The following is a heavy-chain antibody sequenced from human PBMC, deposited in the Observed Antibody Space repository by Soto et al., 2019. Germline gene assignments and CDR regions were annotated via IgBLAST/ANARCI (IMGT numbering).Heavy chain of an antibody. CDR3: ARAIRFFDWLSSLGGMDV. CDR1: GGSISSGGYY. V-gene: IGHV4-31*03. D-gene: IGHD3-9*01. CDR2: IYYSGST. J-gene: IGHJ6*02. Sequence: SETLSLTCTVSGGSISSGGYYWSWIRQHPGKGLEWIGYIYYSGSTYYNPSLKSRVTISVDTSKNQFSLKLSSVTAADTAVYYCARAIRFFDWLSSLGGMDVWGQGTTVTVSS.